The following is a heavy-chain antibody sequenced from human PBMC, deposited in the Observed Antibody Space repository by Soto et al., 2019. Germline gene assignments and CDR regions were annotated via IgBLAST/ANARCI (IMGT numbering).Heavy chain of an antibody. J-gene: IGHJ4*02. Sequence: GSLRLSCAASGFTFSSYAMHWVRQAPGKGLEWVAVISYDGSNKYYADSVKGRFTISRDNSKNTLYLQMNSLRAEDTAVYYCARDLYGYSYGYTSFDYWGQGTLVTVSS. CDR2: ISYDGSNK. V-gene: IGHV3-30-3*01. CDR1: GFTFSSYA. CDR3: ARDLYGYSYGYTSFDY. D-gene: IGHD5-18*01.